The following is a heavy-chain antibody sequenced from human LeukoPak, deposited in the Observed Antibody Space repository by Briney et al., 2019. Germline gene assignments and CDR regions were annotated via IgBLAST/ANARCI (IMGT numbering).Heavy chain of an antibody. Sequence: PSQTLSLTCTVSGGSISSGSYYWSWIRQPAGKGLEWIGRIYTSGSTNYNPSLKSRVTISVDTSKNQFSLKLSSVTAADTAVYYCARQYQLLYGWFDPWGQGTLVTVSS. CDR3: ARQYQLLYGWFDP. V-gene: IGHV4-61*02. J-gene: IGHJ5*02. CDR2: IYTSGST. D-gene: IGHD2-2*02. CDR1: GGSISSGSYY.